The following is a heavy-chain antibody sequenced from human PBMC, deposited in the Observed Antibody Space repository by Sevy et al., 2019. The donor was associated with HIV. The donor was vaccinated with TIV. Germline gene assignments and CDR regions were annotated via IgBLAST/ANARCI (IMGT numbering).Heavy chain of an antibody. CDR2: INYSGSN. CDR1: GAAIGSGGYY. D-gene: IGHD3-16*01. CDR3: ARDNPYGDYGLDV. Sequence: SETLSLTCTVSGAAIGSGGYYWSCIGQHPGKGLEWIAYINYSGSNYYNPSLKSRLSVSLDTTKNQFSLKLSSVTAADTAVYYVARDNPYGDYGLDVWGLGTTVTVSS. V-gene: IGHV4-31*03. J-gene: IGHJ6*02.